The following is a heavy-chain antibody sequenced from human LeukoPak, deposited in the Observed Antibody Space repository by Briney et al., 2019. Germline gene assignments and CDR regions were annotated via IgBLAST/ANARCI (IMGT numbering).Heavy chain of an antibody. Sequence: GGSLRLSCAASGFSFSSYSMNWVRQAPGKGLEWLSYITSTSSTIFYADSVKGRFTISRDNAKNSLYLQMNSLRAEDTAVYYCAKSTSFYLDSWGQGTLVTVSS. J-gene: IGHJ4*02. CDR1: GFSFSSYS. CDR3: AKSTSFYLDS. CDR2: ITSTSSTI. V-gene: IGHV3-48*04.